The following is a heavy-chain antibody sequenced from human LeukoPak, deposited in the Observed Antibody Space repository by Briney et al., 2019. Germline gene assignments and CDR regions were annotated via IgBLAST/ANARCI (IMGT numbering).Heavy chain of an antibody. CDR1: RFTFSTYA. J-gene: IGHJ4*02. V-gene: IGHV3-23*01. D-gene: IGHD6-13*01. Sequence: GGSLRLSCAASRFTFSTYAMSWVRQAPGKGLEWVSSLSGSGGSPNYANSVKGRFTISRDNSKNTLYLQMNSLRAEDTAVYYCANALGGGNTWYYFDCWGQGTLVTVSS. CDR2: LSGSGGSP. CDR3: ANALGGGNTWYYFDC.